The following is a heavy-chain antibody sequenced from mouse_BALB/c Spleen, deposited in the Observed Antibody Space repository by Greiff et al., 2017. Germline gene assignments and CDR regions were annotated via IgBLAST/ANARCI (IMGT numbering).Heavy chain of an antibody. CDR2: IDPANGNT. CDR1: GFNIKDTY. V-gene: IGHV14-3*02. J-gene: IGHJ3*01. CDR3: ARWLRFAY. D-gene: IGHD2-2*01. Sequence: EVQLQQSGAELVKPGASVQLSCTASGFNIKDTYMHWVKQRPEQGLEWIGRIDPANGNTKYDPKFQGKATITADTSSNTAYLQLSSLTSEDTAVYYCARWLRFAYWGQGTLVTGAA.